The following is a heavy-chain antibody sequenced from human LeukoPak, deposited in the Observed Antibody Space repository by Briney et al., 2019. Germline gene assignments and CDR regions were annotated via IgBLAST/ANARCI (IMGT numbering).Heavy chain of an antibody. CDR1: GYAFTSYW. J-gene: IGHJ4*02. CDR3: ARLPSVRGVDRYFDY. V-gene: IGHV5-51*01. CDR2: IYPGDSDT. Sequence: GESLKISFKGSGYAFTSYWIGWGRQMPGKGLGGMGIIYPGDSDTRYSPSFQGQVTISVDKSISTAYLQWSSLKASDTAMYFCARLPSVRGVDRYFDYWGQGTLVTVSS. D-gene: IGHD3-10*01.